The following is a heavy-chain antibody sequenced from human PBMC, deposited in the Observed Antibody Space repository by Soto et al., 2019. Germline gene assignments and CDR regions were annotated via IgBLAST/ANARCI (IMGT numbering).Heavy chain of an antibody. J-gene: IGHJ4*02. CDR2: IYHSGST. V-gene: IGHV4-4*02. CDR3: ARSSTGSSSSTRFDY. CDR1: SGSISSSNW. D-gene: IGHD6-6*01. Sequence: QVQLQESGPGLVKPSGTLSLTCAVSSGSISSSNWWSWVRQPPGKGLEWIGEIYHSGSTNYNPSLKSRVTISVDKSKNQFSLKLSSVTAADTAVYYCARSSTGSSSSTRFDYWGQGTLVTVSS.